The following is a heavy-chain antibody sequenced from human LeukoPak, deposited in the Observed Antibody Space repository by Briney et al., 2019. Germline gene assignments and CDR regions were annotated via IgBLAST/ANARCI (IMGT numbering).Heavy chain of an antibody. CDR2: MSSDGSHK. D-gene: IGHD1-26*01. CDR3: AKSVYSGSSLGGIFDY. J-gene: IGHJ4*02. Sequence: PGGSLRLSCAASGFTFSSYGMHWVRQAPGKGLEWVAGMSSDGSHKDYKKSVKGRFTISRDNSKNTLYLQMNSLRTEDAAAYYCAKSVYSGSSLGGIFDYWGQGTLVTVSS. V-gene: IGHV3-30*18. CDR1: GFTFSSYG.